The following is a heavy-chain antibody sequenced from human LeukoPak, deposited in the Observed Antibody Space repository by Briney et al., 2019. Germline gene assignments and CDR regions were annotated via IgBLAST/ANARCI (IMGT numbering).Heavy chain of an antibody. CDR2: ISWNSGSI. V-gene: IGHV3-9*01. Sequence: SLRLSCAASGFTFDDYAMHWVRQAPGKGLEWVSGISWNSGSIGYADSVKGRFTISRDNAKNSLYLQMNSLRAEDTALYYCAKGRWELLYNWFDPWGQGTLVTVSS. J-gene: IGHJ5*02. CDR1: GFTFDDYA. CDR3: AKGRWELLYNWFDP. D-gene: IGHD1-26*01.